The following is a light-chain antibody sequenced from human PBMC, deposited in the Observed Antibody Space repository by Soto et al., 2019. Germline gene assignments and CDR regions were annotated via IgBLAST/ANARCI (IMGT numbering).Light chain of an antibody. CDR2: AVS. J-gene: IGLJ1*01. CDR1: SSDVGGYNY. V-gene: IGLV2-14*01. CDR3: SSYTTSSTLLYV. Sequence: QSVLTQPASVSGSPGQSVTISCTGTSSDVGGYNYVSWYQQHPGKAPKLMIYAVSNRPSGVSNRFSGSKSGNTASLTISGLQAEDEADYYCSSYTTSSTLLYVFGTGTKLTVL.